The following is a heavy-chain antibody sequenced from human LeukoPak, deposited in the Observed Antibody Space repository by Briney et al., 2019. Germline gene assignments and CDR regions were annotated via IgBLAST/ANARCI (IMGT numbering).Heavy chain of an antibody. J-gene: IGHJ3*01. D-gene: IGHD4-17*01. Sequence: GGSLRLSCAASGFTFNNYAVMWVRQAQGQGLEWVSAITGGGRTYYAASVKGRFTISRDNSKNTLYLQMNRLRAEDTARYFCARDPNGDYIGAFDFLGQGTVVTVSS. CDR1: GFTFNNYA. V-gene: IGHV3-23*01. CDR3: ARDPNGDYIGAFDF. CDR2: ITGGGRT.